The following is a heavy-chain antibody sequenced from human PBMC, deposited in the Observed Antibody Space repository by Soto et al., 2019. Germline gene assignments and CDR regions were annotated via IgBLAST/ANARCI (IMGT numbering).Heavy chain of an antibody. D-gene: IGHD5-12*01. CDR1: GYNFSSHW. J-gene: IGHJ4*02. CDR3: ARGAIVATRTNYFHY. Sequence: EVQLVQSGAEVKKPGESLKISCQGSGYNFSSHWIGWVRQMTGKGLEWMGLIYPDDSDARYSPSFQGQVTISADKSASTAYLQWSSLRASDTATYFCARGAIVATRTNYFHYWCQGSLVTVSA. V-gene: IGHV5-51*03. CDR2: IYPDDSDA.